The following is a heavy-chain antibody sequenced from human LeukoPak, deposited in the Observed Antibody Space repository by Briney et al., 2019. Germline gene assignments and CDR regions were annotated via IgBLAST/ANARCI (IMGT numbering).Heavy chain of an antibody. V-gene: IGHV3-23*01. Sequence: PGGSLRLSCEASGFIFNNCAMSWVRQVPGKGLEWVSAISGSGGNKYYADSVTGRFTISRDNSKSTLYLQMNSLRAEDTAVYYCAKKLGSYYNGFFDYWGQGTLVTVSS. CDR1: GFIFNNCA. CDR2: ISGSGGNK. CDR3: AKKLGSYYNGFFDY. D-gene: IGHD3-10*01. J-gene: IGHJ4*02.